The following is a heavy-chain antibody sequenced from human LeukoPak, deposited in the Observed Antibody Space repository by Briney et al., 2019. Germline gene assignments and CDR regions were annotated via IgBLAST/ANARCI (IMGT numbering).Heavy chain of an antibody. CDR2: IYYSGST. D-gene: IGHD3-10*01. Sequence: PSETLSLTCTVSGGSISSYYWSWIRQPPGKGLEWNEYIYYSGSTNYNPSLKSRVTISVDTSKNQFSLKLTSVTAADTAVYFCARGGYYGSGNDFRFDPWGQGTLVTVSS. CDR3: ARGGYYGSGNDFRFDP. CDR1: GGSISSYY. J-gene: IGHJ5*02. V-gene: IGHV4-59*01.